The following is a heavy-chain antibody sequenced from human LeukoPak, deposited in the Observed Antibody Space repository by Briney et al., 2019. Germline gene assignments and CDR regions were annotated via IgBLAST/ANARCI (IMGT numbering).Heavy chain of an antibody. V-gene: IGHV3-30*02. CDR3: ARGGAPGYSYED. Sequence: GGSLRLSCAASGFIFSDYGMHWVRQAPGKGLEWVTFIRYDGSNKYYADSVKGRFTISRDNSKNTLYLQMNSLRAEDTAVYYCARGGAPGYSYEDWGQGTLVTVSS. J-gene: IGHJ4*02. CDR1: GFIFSDYG. D-gene: IGHD5-18*01. CDR2: IRYDGSNK.